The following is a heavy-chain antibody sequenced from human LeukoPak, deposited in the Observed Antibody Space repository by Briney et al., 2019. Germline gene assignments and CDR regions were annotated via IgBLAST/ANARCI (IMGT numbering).Heavy chain of an antibody. J-gene: IGHJ4*02. V-gene: IGHV4-4*02. D-gene: IGHD2-21*02. CDR3: ARDLGTAGRPNDY. Sequence: SETLSLTCTVSGGSISSNNWWSWIRQPPGKGLEWIGEMYHSGSINYNPSLKSRVTISVDKSNNQFSLKLNSVTAADTAVYFCARDLGTAGRPNDYWGQGILVTVSS. CDR2: MYHSGSI. CDR1: GGSISSNNW.